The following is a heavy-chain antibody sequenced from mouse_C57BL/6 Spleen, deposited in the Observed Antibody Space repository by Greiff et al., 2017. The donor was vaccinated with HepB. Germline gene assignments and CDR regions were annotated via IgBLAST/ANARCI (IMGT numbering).Heavy chain of an antibody. V-gene: IGHV1-64*01. Sequence: VQLQQPGAELVKPGASVKLSCKASGYTFTSYWMHWVKQRPGQGLEWIGMIHPNSGSTNYNEKFKSKATLAVDKSSSTAYMQRSSLTSEDSAVYYCAKLADWYFDVWGTGTTVTVSS. J-gene: IGHJ1*03. CDR2: IHPNSGST. CDR1: GYTFTSYW. CDR3: AKLADWYFDV.